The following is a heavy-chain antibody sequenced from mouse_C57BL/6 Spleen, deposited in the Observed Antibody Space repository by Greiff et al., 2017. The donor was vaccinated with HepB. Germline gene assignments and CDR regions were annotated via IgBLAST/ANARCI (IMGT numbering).Heavy chain of an antibody. CDR1: GYAFSSSW. CDR2: IYPGDGDT. D-gene: IGHD2-4*01. CDR3: ARGPFDYDWYFDV. Sequence: QVQLQQSGPELVKPGASVKISCKASGYAFSSSWMNWVKQRPGKGLEWIGRIYPGDGDTNYNGKFKGKATLTADKSSSTAYMQLSSLTSEDSAVYFCARGPFDYDWYFDVWGTGTTVTVSS. J-gene: IGHJ1*03. V-gene: IGHV1-82*01.